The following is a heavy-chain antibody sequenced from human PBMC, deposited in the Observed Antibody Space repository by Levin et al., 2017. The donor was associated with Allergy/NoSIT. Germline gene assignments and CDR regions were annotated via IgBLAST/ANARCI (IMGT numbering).Heavy chain of an antibody. CDR2: IYGNDDK. D-gene: IGHD2-2*01. V-gene: IGHV2-5*01. CDR3: SQRQWSTYGY. CDR1: GFSLSPVAVA. J-gene: IGHJ4*02. Sequence: NGSGPTLVKPTQTLTLTCSFSGFSLSPVAVAVGWIRQPPGKALEWLALIYGNDDKRYSPSLKSRHTIPNDTSSNQVVLTSTNVDAVDSGTYDCSQRQWSTYGYWGQGILVTVSS.